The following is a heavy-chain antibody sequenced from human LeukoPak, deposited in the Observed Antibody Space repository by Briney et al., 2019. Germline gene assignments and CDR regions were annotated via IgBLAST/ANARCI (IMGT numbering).Heavy chain of an antibody. CDR3: ARVTIFGVVIRHYYGMDV. V-gene: IGHV1-69*01. Sequence: SVKVSCKASGGTFSSYAISWVRQAPGQRLEWMGGIIPIFGTANYAQKFQGRVTITADESTSTAYMELSSLRSEDTAVYYCARVTIFGVVIRHYYGMDVWGQGATVSVSS. J-gene: IGHJ6*02. CDR1: GGTFSSYA. CDR2: IIPIFGTA. D-gene: IGHD3-3*01.